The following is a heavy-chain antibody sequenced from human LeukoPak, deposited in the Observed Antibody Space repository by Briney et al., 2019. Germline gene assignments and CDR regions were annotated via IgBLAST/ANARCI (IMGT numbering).Heavy chain of an antibody. CDR1: GFTFSSYFW. J-gene: IGHJ4*02. V-gene: IGHV3-74*01. D-gene: IGHD4-23*01. CDR3: VRDLDLGGYSSFEY. Sequence: GGSLRLSCVASGFTFSSYFWMHWVRQAPGKGLVWVSRIKSDGSSSTYADFVKGRFTISRDNAKNSLYLQMNTLRAEDTAVYYCVRDLDLGGYSSFEYWGQGTLVTVSS. CDR2: IKSDGSSS.